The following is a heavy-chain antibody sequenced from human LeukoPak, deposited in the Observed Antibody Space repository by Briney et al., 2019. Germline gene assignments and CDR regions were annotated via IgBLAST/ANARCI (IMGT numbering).Heavy chain of an antibody. V-gene: IGHV3-48*03. CDR3: ARASRRHITMIVVVITKSPLDY. CDR1: GFTFSSHA. CDR2: ITNTGGGI. Sequence: GGSLRLSCAASGFTFSSHALIWVRQAPGKGLEWLSYITNTGGGISYADSVKGRFTVSRDNAENSLYLQMNTLRAEDTAVYYCARASRRHITMIVVVITKSPLDYWGQGTLVTVSS. J-gene: IGHJ4*02. D-gene: IGHD3-22*01.